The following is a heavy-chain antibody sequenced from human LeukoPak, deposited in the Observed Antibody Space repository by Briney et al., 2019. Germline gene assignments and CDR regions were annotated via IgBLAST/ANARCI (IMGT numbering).Heavy chain of an antibody. V-gene: IGHV5-51*01. D-gene: IGHD1-14*01. CDR2: IYPGDSNT. Sequence: GECLKISCRGSGYSFTNYWIGWVRQMPGKGLEWMGVIYPGDSNTRYSPSLQGQVTISADKSINTAYLQWSSLKASDTAMYYCARRRTRPEAFDVWGQGTMVTVSS. CDR1: GYSFTNYW. J-gene: IGHJ3*01. CDR3: ARRRTRPEAFDV.